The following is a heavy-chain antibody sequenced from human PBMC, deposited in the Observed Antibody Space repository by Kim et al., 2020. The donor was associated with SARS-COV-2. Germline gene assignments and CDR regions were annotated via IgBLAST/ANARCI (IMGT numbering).Heavy chain of an antibody. D-gene: IGHD1-1*01. J-gene: IGHJ4*02. Sequence: GNTIYADTVKGRVTISRDNPENTLHLQMGSLRVEDTGVYYCAREPARRADYWGRGTLVTVSS. CDR3: AREPARRADY. CDR2: GNT. V-gene: IGHV3-23*01.